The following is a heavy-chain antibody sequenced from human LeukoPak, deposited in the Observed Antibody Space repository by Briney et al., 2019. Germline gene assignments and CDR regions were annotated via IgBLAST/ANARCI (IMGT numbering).Heavy chain of an antibody. J-gene: IGHJ6*04. CDR2: INSDGSST. CDR1: GFTFSSYW. V-gene: IGHV3-74*01. CDR3: ARGRRGSYYYYYCMHV. D-gene: IGHD3-16*01. Sequence: PGGSLRLSCAASGFTFSSYWMHWVRQAPGKGLVWVSRINSDGSSTSYADSVKGRFTISRDNAKNTLYLQMNSLRAEDTAVYYCARGRRGSYYYYYCMHVWGKGTTVSVSS.